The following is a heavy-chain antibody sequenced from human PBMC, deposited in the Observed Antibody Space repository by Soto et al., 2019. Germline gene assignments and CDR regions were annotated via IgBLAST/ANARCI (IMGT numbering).Heavy chain of an antibody. V-gene: IGHV3-30*18. CDR2: ISYDGSNK. CDR1: GFTFSSYG. J-gene: IGHJ4*02. CDR3: AKDSERLRLGELSLSFDY. Sequence: GGSLRLSCAASGFTFSSYGMHWVRQAPGKGLEWVAVISYDGSNKYYADSVKGRFTISRDNSKNTLYLQMNSLRAEDTAVYYCAKDSERLRLGELSLSFDYWGQGTLVTVSS. D-gene: IGHD3-16*02.